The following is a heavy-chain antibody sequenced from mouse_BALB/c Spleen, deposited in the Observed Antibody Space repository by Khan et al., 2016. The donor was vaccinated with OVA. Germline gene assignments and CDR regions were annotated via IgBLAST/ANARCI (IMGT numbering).Heavy chain of an antibody. V-gene: IGHV5-6*01. Sequence: EVQLLQSGPDLVKPGGSLKISCAASGYTFSSYGVSWVRLTPGKGLEWVGIISTSGSYTYYPDSVKGHFTITRDNAQNTLYMHISSLKSEDNAIYYCAVCICGSSYDFVGIDYWGQGTSVTVS. J-gene: IGHJ4*01. CDR1: GYTFSSYG. CDR3: AVCICGSSYDFVGIDY. CDR2: ISTSGSYT. D-gene: IGHD1-1*01.